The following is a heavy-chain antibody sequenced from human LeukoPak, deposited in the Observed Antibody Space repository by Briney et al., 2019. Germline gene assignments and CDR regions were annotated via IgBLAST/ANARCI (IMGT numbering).Heavy chain of an antibody. J-gene: IGHJ4*02. V-gene: IGHV3-53*01. D-gene: IGHD6-25*01. Sequence: PGGSLRLSCAASGFTVSSNYMSWVRQAPGKGLEWVAVIYSGGSTYYADAVKGRCTISRDNAMTSLYLQMNSLRAEDTAVYYCVRGGGLWGQGTLVTVSS. CDR1: GFTVSSNY. CDR3: VRGGGL. CDR2: IYSGGST.